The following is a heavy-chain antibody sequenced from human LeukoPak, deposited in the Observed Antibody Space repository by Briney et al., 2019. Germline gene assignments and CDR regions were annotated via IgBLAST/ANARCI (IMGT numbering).Heavy chain of an antibody. V-gene: IGHV4-34*01. Sequence: PSETLSLTCAVYGGSFSGYYWSWLRQPPGKGLEWIGEINHSGSTNYNPSLKSRVTISVDTSKNQFSLKLSSVTAADTAVYYCARLNYYYDSSADRAFDIWGQGTMVTVSS. CDR2: INHSGST. CDR3: ARLNYYYDSSADRAFDI. CDR1: GGSFSGYY. D-gene: IGHD3-22*01. J-gene: IGHJ3*02.